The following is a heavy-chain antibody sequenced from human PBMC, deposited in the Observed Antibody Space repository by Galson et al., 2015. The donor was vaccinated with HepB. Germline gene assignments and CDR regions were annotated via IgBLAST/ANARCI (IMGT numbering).Heavy chain of an antibody. J-gene: IGHJ4*02. Sequence: SVKVSCKASGGTFSSYTISWVRQAPGQGLEWMGRIIPILGIANYAQKFQGRVTITADKSTSTAYMELSSLRSEDTAVYYCARDANYGEHFDYWGQGTLVTVSS. CDR1: GGTFSSYT. V-gene: IGHV1-69*02. CDR2: IIPILGIA. D-gene: IGHD4-17*01. CDR3: ARDANYGEHFDY.